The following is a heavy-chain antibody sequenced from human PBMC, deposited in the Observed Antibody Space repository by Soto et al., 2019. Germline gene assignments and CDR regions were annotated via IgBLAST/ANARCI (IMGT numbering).Heavy chain of an antibody. D-gene: IGHD2-2*01. CDR1: GFTFSSYA. CDR2: TSGSGIST. V-gene: IGHV3-23*01. J-gene: IGHJ6*02. CDR3: AKRRVTIPAVPYYYYGMDV. Sequence: GGSLRLSCGAFGFTFSSYAMSWVRQAPGKGLEWVSSTSGSGISTYYADSVKGRFTISRDNSKNTLYLQMNSLRAEDTAVYYCAKRRVTIPAVPYYYYGMDVWGQGTTVTVSS.